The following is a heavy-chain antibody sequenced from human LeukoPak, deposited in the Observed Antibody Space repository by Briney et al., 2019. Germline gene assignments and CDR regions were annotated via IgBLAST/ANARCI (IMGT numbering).Heavy chain of an antibody. Sequence: GRSLRLSCAASGFRFSTYWMTWVRQAPGKGLEWVANIKQDGSEKYYVDSVKGRFTVSRDNAKNSLYLEMNSLRAEDTAVYYCARRGYFEFWSGYFQRLEGWFDPWGQGTLVTVSS. D-gene: IGHD3-3*01. J-gene: IGHJ5*02. V-gene: IGHV3-7*01. CDR2: IKQDGSEK. CDR3: ARRGYFEFWSGYFQRLEGWFDP. CDR1: GFRFSTYW.